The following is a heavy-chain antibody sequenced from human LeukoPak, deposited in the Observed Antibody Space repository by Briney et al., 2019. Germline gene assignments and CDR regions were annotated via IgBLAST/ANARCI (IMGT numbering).Heavy chain of an antibody. Sequence: GGSLRLSCAASAFTFSSYTMNWVRQAPGKGLEWVSAITSSRSYIYYAESVKGRFTISRDNAKNSVYLQMNSLRAEDTAVYYCARDPTPRYCGGGSCYTHYGMDVWGQGTTVTVSS. CDR1: AFTFSSYT. V-gene: IGHV3-21*06. CDR2: ITSSRSYI. J-gene: IGHJ6*02. D-gene: IGHD2-15*01. CDR3: ARDPTPRYCGGGSCYTHYGMDV.